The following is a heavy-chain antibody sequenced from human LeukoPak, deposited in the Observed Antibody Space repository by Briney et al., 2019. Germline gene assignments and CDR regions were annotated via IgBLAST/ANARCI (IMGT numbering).Heavy chain of an antibody. Sequence: NSSETLSLTCTVSGYSISSGYYWGWIRQPPGKGLEWIGSIYHSGSTHYNPSLKSRVTISVDTSKNQFSLKLSSVTAADTAVYYCARGSYYDILTGYYLDYWGQGTLVTVSS. V-gene: IGHV4-38-2*02. J-gene: IGHJ4*02. CDR2: IYHSGST. CDR1: GYSISSGYY. D-gene: IGHD3-9*01. CDR3: ARGSYYDILTGYYLDY.